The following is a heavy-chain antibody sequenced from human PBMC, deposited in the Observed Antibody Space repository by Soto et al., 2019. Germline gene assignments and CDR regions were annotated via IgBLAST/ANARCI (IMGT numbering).Heavy chain of an antibody. D-gene: IGHD2-2*01. CDR3: ARDRVVVVPAAMGHYYYYGMDV. CDR2: INPSGGST. Sequence: ASVKVSCKASGYTFTSYYMHWLRQAPGQGLEWMGIINPSGGSTSYAQKFQGRVTMTRDTSTSTVYMELSSLRSEDMAVYYCARDRVVVVPAAMGHYYYYGMDVWGQGTTVTSP. CDR1: GYTFTSYY. J-gene: IGHJ6*02. V-gene: IGHV1-46*01.